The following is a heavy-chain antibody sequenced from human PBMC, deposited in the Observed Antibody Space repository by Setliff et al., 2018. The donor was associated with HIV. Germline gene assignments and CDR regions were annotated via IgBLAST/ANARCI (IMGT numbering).Heavy chain of an antibody. V-gene: IGHV1-18*01. CDR2: ISPYNGKT. Sequence: ASVKVSCKTSGYTFTNFGVSWVRQAPGQGLEWMGWISPYNGKTQYAQKFQGRVTMTTDTSTTTAYMELRSLTSDDTAKYYCTRGNGPNVVVAAPFDYWGQGTQVTV. CDR3: TRGNGPNVVVAAPFDY. D-gene: IGHD2-15*01. CDR1: GYTFTNFG. J-gene: IGHJ4*02.